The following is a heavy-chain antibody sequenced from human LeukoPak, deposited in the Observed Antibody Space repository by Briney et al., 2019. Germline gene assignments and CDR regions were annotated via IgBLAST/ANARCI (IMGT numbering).Heavy chain of an antibody. Sequence: PGGSLRLSCAVSGFTFTNAWMNWVRQAPGKGLEWVSAISGSGGSTYYADSVKGRFTISRDNSKNTLYLQMNSLRAEDTAVYYCAKPTVAGSETEAFDIWGQGTMVTVSS. CDR2: ISGSGGST. D-gene: IGHD6-19*01. CDR1: GFTFTNAW. CDR3: AKPTVAGSETEAFDI. J-gene: IGHJ3*02. V-gene: IGHV3-23*01.